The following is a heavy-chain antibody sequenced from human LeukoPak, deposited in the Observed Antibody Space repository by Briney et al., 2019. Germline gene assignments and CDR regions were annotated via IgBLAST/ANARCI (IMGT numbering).Heavy chain of an antibody. Sequence: PSETLSLTCTVSGGSISRYYWSWIRQPPGKGLEWIGYIYYSGSTNYNPSLKSRVTISVDTSKNQFSLKLSSVTAADTAVYYCARAGWDNWFAPWGQGTLVTVSS. CDR2: IYYSGST. J-gene: IGHJ5*02. D-gene: IGHD1-26*01. CDR1: GGSISRYY. V-gene: IGHV4-59*08. CDR3: ARAGWDNWFAP.